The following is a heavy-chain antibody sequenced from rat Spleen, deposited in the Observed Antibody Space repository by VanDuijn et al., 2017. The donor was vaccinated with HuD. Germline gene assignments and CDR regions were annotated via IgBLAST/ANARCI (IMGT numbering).Heavy chain of an antibody. CDR2: ISNSGGIT. CDR1: GFTFSNYW. V-gene: IGHV5-31*01. Sequence: EVQLVESGGGLVQPGRSLKLSCVASGFTFSNYWMTWIRQAPGKGLEWVASISNSGGITYYRDSVKGRFTISRDNAKSTLYLQLGSLRSDDTATYYCVRHGYTRYYFDYWGQGVMVTVSS. CDR3: VRHGYTRYYFDY. J-gene: IGHJ2*01. D-gene: IGHD1-9*01.